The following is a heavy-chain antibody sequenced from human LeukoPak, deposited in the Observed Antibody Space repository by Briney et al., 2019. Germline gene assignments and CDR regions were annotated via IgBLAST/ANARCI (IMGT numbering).Heavy chain of an antibody. V-gene: IGHV3-30-3*01. D-gene: IGHD5-24*01. CDR2: ISYDGSNK. CDR1: GFTFSSYA. J-gene: IGHJ4*02. Sequence: GGSLRLSCAASGFTFSSYAMHWVRQAPGKGLEWVVVISYDGSNKYYADSVKGRFTISRDNSKNTLYLQMNSLRAEDTAVYYCAREMATIDVFDYWGQGTLVTVSS. CDR3: AREMATIDVFDY.